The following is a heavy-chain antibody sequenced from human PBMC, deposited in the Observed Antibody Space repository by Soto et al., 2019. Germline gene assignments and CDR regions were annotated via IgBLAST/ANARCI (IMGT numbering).Heavy chain of an antibody. CDR1: GDSIIRSNYY. Sequence: SETLSLTCTVSGDSIIRSNYYWGWIRQPPGKGLEWIGSIYYSENTYYSPSLKSRVSMSLDTSKNQFSLTLSSVTAADTAVYYCVSRTVTTFNAFDIWGHGTMVTVSS. J-gene: IGHJ3*02. CDR3: VSRTVTTFNAFDI. V-gene: IGHV4-39*01. CDR2: IYYSENT. D-gene: IGHD4-17*01.